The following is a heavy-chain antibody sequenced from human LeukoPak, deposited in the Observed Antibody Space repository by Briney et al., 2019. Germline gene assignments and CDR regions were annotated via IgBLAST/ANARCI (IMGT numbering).Heavy chain of an antibody. D-gene: IGHD1-26*01. CDR1: GGSISSSSYY. CDR3: ARGGATYFDP. Sequence: PSETLSLTCTVSGGSISSSSYYWGWIRQPPGKGLEWIGSIYYSGSTYYNPSLKSRVTISVDTSKNQFSLKLSSVTAADTAVYYCARGGATYFDPWGQGTLVTVSS. CDR2: IYYSGST. V-gene: IGHV4-39*01. J-gene: IGHJ5*02.